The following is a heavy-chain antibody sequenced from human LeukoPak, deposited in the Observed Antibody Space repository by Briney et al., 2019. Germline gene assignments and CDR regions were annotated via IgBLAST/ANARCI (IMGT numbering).Heavy chain of an antibody. CDR2: IIPIFGTA. D-gene: IGHD3-10*01. CDR1: GGTFSSYA. J-gene: IGHJ4*02. Sequence: SVKVSCKASGGTFSSYAISWVRQAPGQGLEWMGGIIPIFGTANYAQKLQGRVTMTTDTSTSTAYMELRSLRSDDTAVYYCARGSGSYYTNWGQGTLVTVSS. V-gene: IGHV1-69*05. CDR3: ARGSGSYYTN.